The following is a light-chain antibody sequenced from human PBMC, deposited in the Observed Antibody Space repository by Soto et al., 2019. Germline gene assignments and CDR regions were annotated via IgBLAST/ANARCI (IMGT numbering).Light chain of an antibody. J-gene: IGLJ3*02. Sequence: QSVLTQPPSASRTPGQRVIISCSGSSSNIGSNAVNWYHHLPGTAPKLLIYSNNQRPSGVPDRFSGSKSGTSASLAISGLQSEDEADYYCAAWDDSLNAGVFGGGTKLTVL. CDR1: SSNIGSNA. V-gene: IGLV1-44*01. CDR2: SNN. CDR3: AAWDDSLNAGV.